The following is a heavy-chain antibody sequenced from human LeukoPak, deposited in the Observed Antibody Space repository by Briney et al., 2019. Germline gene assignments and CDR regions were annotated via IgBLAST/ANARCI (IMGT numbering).Heavy chain of an antibody. CDR3: AKDMAGTFDY. J-gene: IGHJ4*02. V-gene: IGHV3-9*01. CDR2: ISWNIGSI. CDR1: GLTFDDYV. Sequence: GRSLRLSCAASGLTFDDYVIHWVRQAPGQGLEWFSGISWNIGSIGYADSVKGRFTISRDNAKNSLYPQMNSLRAEDTALYYCAKDMAGTFDYWGQGTLVTVSS. D-gene: IGHD1-7*01.